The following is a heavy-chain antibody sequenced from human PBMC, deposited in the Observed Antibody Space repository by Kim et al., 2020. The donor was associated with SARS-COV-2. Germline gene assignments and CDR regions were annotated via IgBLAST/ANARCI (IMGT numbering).Heavy chain of an antibody. D-gene: IGHD3-3*01. Sequence: GGSLRLSCTASGFTFGDYAMSWVRQAPGKGLEWVGFIRSKAYGGTTEYAASVKGRFTISRDDSKSIAYLQMNSLKTEDTAVYYCTRDDYYDFWSGYSETYCDYWGQGTLVTVSS. CDR3: TRDDYYDFWSGYSETYCDY. V-gene: IGHV3-49*04. CDR1: GFTFGDYA. CDR2: IRSKAYGGTT. J-gene: IGHJ4*02.